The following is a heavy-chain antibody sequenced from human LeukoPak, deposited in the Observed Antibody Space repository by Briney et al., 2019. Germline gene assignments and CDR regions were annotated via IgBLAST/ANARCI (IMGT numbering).Heavy chain of an antibody. J-gene: IGHJ6*03. CDR2: MNPNSGNT. Sequence: ASVKVSCKASGYTFTSYDINWVRQATGQGLEWMGWMNPNSGNTGYAQKFQGRVTMTRNTSISTAYMELSSLRFEDTAVYYCARLSGEAYYYYYMDVWGKGTTVTVSS. D-gene: IGHD1-26*01. CDR3: ARLSGEAYYYYYMDV. CDR1: GYTFTSYD. V-gene: IGHV1-8*01.